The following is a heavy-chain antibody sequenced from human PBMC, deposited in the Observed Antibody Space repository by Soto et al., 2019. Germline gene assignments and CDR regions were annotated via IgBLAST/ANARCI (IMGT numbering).Heavy chain of an antibody. Sequence: QVQLLQSGAEVKKPGTSVRVSCRASGYTFKDYDINWVRRAPGQGLEWMGWMNPNSGNTAYARKFHDRITMTSSVSARTAFMELSSLTPEATAVYYCARRMTWSLWCFDLWGSGTQVTVSS. CDR3: ARRMTWSLWCFDL. CDR1: GYTFKDYD. J-gene: IGHJ2*01. CDR2: MNPNSGNT. D-gene: IGHD3-3*01. V-gene: IGHV1-8*01.